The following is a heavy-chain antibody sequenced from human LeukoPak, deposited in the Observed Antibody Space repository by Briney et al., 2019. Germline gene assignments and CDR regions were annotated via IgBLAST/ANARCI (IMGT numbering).Heavy chain of an antibody. CDR2: IYYSGST. Sequence: SQTLSLTCTVSGGSISSGGYYWSWIRQHPGKGLEWIGYIYYSGSTYYNPSLKSRVTISVDTSKNQFSLKLSSVTAADTAVYYCARHGYDSSGYYAYYFDYWGQGTLVTVSS. D-gene: IGHD3-22*01. V-gene: IGHV4-31*03. J-gene: IGHJ4*02. CDR1: GGSISSGGYY. CDR3: ARHGYDSSGYYAYYFDY.